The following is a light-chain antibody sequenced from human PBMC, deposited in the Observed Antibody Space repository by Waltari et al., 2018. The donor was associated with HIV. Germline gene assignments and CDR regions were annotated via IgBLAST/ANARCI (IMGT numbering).Light chain of an antibody. CDR2: DVF. CDR3: CSYAGSRTWV. J-gene: IGLJ3*02. V-gene: IGLV2-23*02. CDR1: SSAVRGYNF. Sequence: QSALTQPASVSGSPGQSLTVSCTGPSSAVRGYNFVSWYQQHPGKAPQLIIFDVFKRPAGVSERFSGSRSGNTASLTVSGLQAEDEADYYCCSYAGSRTWVFGGGTALTVL.